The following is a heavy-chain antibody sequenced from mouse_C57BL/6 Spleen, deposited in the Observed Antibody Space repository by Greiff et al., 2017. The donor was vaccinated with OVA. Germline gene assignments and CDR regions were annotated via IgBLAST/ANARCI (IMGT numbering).Heavy chain of an antibody. CDR2: IHPNSGST. CDR1: GYTFTSYW. CDR3: ARDQSFYYGYDGGYYFDY. V-gene: IGHV1-64*01. J-gene: IGHJ2*01. D-gene: IGHD2-2*01. Sequence: VQLQQSGAELVKPGASVKLSCKASGYTFTSYWMHWVKQRPGQGLEWIGMIHPNSGSTNYNEKFKSKATLTVDKSSSTAYMQLSSLTSEDSAVYYCARDQSFYYGYDGGYYFDYWGQGTTLTVSS.